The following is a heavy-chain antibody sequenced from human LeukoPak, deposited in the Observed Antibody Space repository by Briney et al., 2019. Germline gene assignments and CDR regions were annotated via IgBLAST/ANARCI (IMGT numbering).Heavy chain of an antibody. V-gene: IGHV3-30*02. CDR3: AKDGSWSCTD. CDR2: IAHHGSNK. D-gene: IGHD2-8*02. J-gene: IGHJ4*02. Sequence: GGSLRLSCAASGFTFSRNAIHWVRQGPGKGLEWVSYIAHHGSNKYYADSVKGRFTISRDNSKRALYLQMNSLRADDTAVYYCAKDGSWSCTDWGQGTLVTVSS. CDR1: GFTFSRNA.